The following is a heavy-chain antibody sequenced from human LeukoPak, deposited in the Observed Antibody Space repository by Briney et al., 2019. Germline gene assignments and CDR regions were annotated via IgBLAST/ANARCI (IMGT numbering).Heavy chain of an antibody. J-gene: IGHJ4*02. Sequence: PSETLSLTCTVSGGSITSNHWSWVHQAPGKGLEWVANIKQDGSEKYYVDSVKGRFTISRDNAKNSVYLQMNSLRAGDTAMYYCVRDSYSGSDTAPDYWGQGTLVTISS. V-gene: IGHV3-7*03. CDR1: GGSITSNH. CDR3: VRDSYSGSDTAPDY. CDR2: IKQDGSEK. D-gene: IGHD5-12*01.